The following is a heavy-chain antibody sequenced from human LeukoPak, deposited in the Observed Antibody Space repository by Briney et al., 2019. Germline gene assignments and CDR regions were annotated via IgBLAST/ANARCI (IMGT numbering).Heavy chain of an antibody. Sequence: GGSLRLSCVASTFTVSNNYMSWVRQAPGKGLEWVSIIYSGGGTHYTDSVKGRFTISRDISKNTLYLQMNSVRAEDTAVYYCARVYSSGYDYWGQGTLVTVSS. D-gene: IGHD6-19*01. CDR3: ARVYSSGYDY. V-gene: IGHV3-66*01. CDR1: TFTVSNNY. J-gene: IGHJ4*02. CDR2: IYSGGGT.